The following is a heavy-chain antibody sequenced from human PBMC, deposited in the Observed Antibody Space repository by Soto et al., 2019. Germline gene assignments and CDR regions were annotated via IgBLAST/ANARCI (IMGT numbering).Heavy chain of an antibody. J-gene: IGHJ4*02. D-gene: IGHD3-10*01. CDR2: ISGSGGST. Sequence: PGGSLRLSCAASGFTFSSYAMSWVRQAPGKGLEWVSAISGSGGSTYYADSAKGRFTISRDNSKNTLYLQMNSLRAEDTAVYYCAKLPPYYYGSGSYLDYWGQGTLVTVSS. V-gene: IGHV3-23*01. CDR3: AKLPPYYYGSGSYLDY. CDR1: GFTFSSYA.